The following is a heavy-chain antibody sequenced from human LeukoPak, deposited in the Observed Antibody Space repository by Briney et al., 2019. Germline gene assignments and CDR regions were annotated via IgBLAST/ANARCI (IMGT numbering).Heavy chain of an antibody. D-gene: IGHD3-22*01. J-gene: IGHJ4*02. CDR3: ARHSHYYDSSGYYGY. V-gene: IGHV4-39*01. Sequence: SETLSLTCTVSGGSISSSSYYWGWIRQPPGKGLEWIGSIYYSGSTYYNPSLKSRVTISVDTSKNQFSLKLSSVTAADTAVYYCARHSHYYDSSGYYGYWGQGTLVTVSS. CDR1: GGSISSSSYY. CDR2: IYYSGST.